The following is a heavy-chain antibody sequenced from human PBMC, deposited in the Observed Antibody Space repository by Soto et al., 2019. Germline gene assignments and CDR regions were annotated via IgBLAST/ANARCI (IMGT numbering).Heavy chain of an antibody. Sequence: AAVKVSCKASGYTFTSYGISWVRQAPGQRLEWMGWINAGNGNTKYSQKFQGRVTITRDTSASTAYMELSSLRSEDTAVYYCARSIVVVTALDYWGQGTLVTVSS. J-gene: IGHJ4*02. CDR2: INAGNGNT. V-gene: IGHV1-3*01. CDR3: ARSIVVVTALDY. D-gene: IGHD2-21*02. CDR1: GYTFTSYG.